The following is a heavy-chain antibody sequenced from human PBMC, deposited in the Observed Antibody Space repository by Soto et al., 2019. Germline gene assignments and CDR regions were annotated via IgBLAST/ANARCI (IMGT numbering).Heavy chain of an antibody. V-gene: IGHV4-34*01. CDR3: ARCRVTHPYHYYMDF. CDR1: GGSFSGYY. D-gene: IGHD3-10*01. Sequence: SETLSLTCAVYGGSFSGYYWSWIRQPPGKGLEWIGEINHSGSTNYNPSLKSRVTISVDTSKNQFSLKLSSVTAADTAVYYCARCRVTHPYHYYMDFWGQGTTVTVSS. CDR2: INHSGST. J-gene: IGHJ6*03.